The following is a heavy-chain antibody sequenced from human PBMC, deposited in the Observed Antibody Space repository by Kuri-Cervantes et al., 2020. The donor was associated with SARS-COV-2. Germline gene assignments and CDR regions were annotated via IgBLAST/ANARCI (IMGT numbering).Heavy chain of an antibody. CDR1: GDSISSSAYH. V-gene: IGHV4-39*01. Sequence: SETLSLTCSVSGDSISSSAYHWGWIRQPPGKGLEWIGSIYYSGSTYYNPSLRSRVTISVDTSKNQFSLKLSSVTAADTAVYYCARLAPESPFDYWGQGTLVTVSS. CDR2: IYYSGST. CDR3: ARLAPESPFDY. D-gene: IGHD5-12*01. J-gene: IGHJ4*02.